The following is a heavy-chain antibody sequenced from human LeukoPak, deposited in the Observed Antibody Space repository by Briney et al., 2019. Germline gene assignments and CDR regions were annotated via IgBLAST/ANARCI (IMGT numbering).Heavy chain of an antibody. J-gene: IGHJ5*02. Sequence: PSGTLSLTCAVSGGSISSSNWWSWVRQPPGKGLEWIGEIYHSGSTNYNPSLKSRVTISVDKSKNQFSLKLSSVTAADTAVYYCARVLGNYPLNRFDPWGQGTLVTVSS. D-gene: IGHD1-7*01. CDR2: IYHSGST. V-gene: IGHV4-4*02. CDR3: ARVLGNYPLNRFDP. CDR1: GGSISSSNW.